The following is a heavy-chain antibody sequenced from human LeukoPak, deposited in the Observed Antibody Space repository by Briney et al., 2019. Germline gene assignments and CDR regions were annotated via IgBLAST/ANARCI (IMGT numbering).Heavy chain of an antibody. D-gene: IGHD2-15*01. CDR3: ARGRSTYCSGGSCYSAYGY. J-gene: IGHJ4*02. CDR2: IYYSGST. V-gene: IGHV4-30-4*01. CDR1: GGSISSGDYY. Sequence: PSETLSLTCTVSGGSISSGDYYWSWIRQPPGKGLEWIGYIYYSGSTYYNPSLKSRLTISVDTSKNQFSLKLSSVTAADTAVYYCARGRSTYCSGGSCYSAYGYWGQGTLVTVSS.